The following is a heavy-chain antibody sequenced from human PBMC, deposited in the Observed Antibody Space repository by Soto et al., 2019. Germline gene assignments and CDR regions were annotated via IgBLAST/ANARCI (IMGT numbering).Heavy chain of an antibody. CDR1: GFTFSSYA. J-gene: IGHJ4*02. Sequence: PGGSLRLSCSASGFTFSSYAMHWVRQAPGKGLEYVSAISSNGGSTYYADSVKGRFTISRDNSKNTLYLQMSSLRAEDTAVYSCVKELNYDYVWGSYRYDDPPPFDYWGQGTLVTVSS. CDR3: VKELNYDYVWGSYRYDDPPPFDY. V-gene: IGHV3-64D*06. CDR2: ISSNGGST. D-gene: IGHD3-16*02.